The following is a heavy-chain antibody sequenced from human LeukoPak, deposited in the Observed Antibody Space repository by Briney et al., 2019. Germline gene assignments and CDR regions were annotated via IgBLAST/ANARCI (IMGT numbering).Heavy chain of an antibody. D-gene: IGHD3-10*01. J-gene: IGHJ5*02. CDR3: ARLLWFGELLPPNWFDP. V-gene: IGHV4-34*01. Sequence: PSETLSLTCAVYGGSFSGYYWSWIRQPPGKGLEWIGEINHSGSNNYNTSLKGRVTISVDTSKNQFSLKLSSVTAADTAVYYCARLLWFGELLPPNWFDPWGQGTLVTVSS. CDR2: INHSGSN. CDR1: GGSFSGYY.